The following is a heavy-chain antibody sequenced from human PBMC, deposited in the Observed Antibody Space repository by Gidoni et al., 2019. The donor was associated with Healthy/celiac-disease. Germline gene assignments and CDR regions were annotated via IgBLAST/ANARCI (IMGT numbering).Heavy chain of an antibody. V-gene: IGHV3-7*01. CDR1: GLTFSSYW. D-gene: IGHD2-2*01. CDR2: KKQDGSEK. CDR3: ARFFPPGHCSSTSCYDDYYYGMDV. Sequence: EVQLVESGGGLVQTGGSLRLSCAASGLTFSSYWMIWVRQAPGKGLEWVANKKQDGSEKYYVDSWKGRFTISRDNAKNSLYLQMNSLRAEDTAVYYCARFFPPGHCSSTSCYDDYYYGMDVWGQGTTVTVSS. J-gene: IGHJ6*02.